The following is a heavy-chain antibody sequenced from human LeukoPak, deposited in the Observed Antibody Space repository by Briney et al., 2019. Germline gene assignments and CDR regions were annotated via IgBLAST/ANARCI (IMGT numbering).Heavy chain of an antibody. J-gene: IGHJ4*02. D-gene: IGHD3-22*01. V-gene: IGHV3-23*01. CDR2: ISANGGRT. CDR3: VKFTQSHSDSRSDY. Sequence: GGSLRLSCVTSGFTFTNFAMSWVRQAPGKGLEWVSSISANGGRTFYADSVKGRVSISRDTSKSTLYLQMNSLRAEDTAVYFCVKFTQSHSDSRSDYWGQGTLVTVSS. CDR1: GFTFTNFA.